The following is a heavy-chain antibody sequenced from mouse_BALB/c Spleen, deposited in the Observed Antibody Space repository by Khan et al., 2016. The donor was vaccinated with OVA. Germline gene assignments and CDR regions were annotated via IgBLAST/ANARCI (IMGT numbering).Heavy chain of an antibody. J-gene: IGHJ2*01. CDR1: GYSITSDYA. CDR2: IKYSGST. Sequence: EVQLVESGPGLVKPSQSLSLTCTVTGYSITSDYAWNWIRQFPENKLEWMGYIKYSGSTSYNPSLKSRISISRDTSKNQFFLQLNSVTTDDTAPYYGASSGTISTVVVADFDFWGRGTTLTVSS. CDR3: ASSGTISTVVVADFDF. D-gene: IGHD1-1*01. V-gene: IGHV3-2*02.